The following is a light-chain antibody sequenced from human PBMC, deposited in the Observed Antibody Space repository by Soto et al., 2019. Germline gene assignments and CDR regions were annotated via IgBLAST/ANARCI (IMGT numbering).Light chain of an antibody. J-gene: IGKJ5*01. Sequence: DIQLTQSPSFLSPSIGERVTITWGASQVISTSLDWYQVKPGKAPKLLIYKASSLESGVPSRLRGSAYGTYFTLTISSLKHEDFATYYCQQASSFPLTFGQGTRLEIK. CDR3: QQASSFPLT. CDR2: KAS. V-gene: IGKV1-12*01. CDR1: QVISTS.